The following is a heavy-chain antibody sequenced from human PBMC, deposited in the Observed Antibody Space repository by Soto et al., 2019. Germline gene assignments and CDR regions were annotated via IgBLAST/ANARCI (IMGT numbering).Heavy chain of an antibody. D-gene: IGHD4-17*01. CDR1: GFSLSDHY. V-gene: IGHV3-72*01. J-gene: IGHJ4*02. Sequence: EVQLVASGGGLVQPGGSLRLSCVASGFSLSDHYMDWVRQAPGKGLEWLGLIRNAPYCYTTNYAASVKGRFTISRDDSKNSLFLHMDSLTAEDAAIYYCADVTWNRDYVPWCQGNLVTVSS. CDR3: ADVTWNRDYVP. CDR2: IRNAPYCYTT.